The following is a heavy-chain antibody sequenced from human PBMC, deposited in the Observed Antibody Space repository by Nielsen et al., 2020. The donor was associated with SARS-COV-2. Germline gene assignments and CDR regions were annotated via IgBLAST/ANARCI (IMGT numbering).Heavy chain of an antibody. Sequence: SETLSLTCAVYGGSFSGYYWSWIRQPPGKGLEWIGEINHSGSTNYNPSLKSRVTISVDTSKNQFSLKLSSVTAADTAVYYCRQQLARRRGYYYYYGMDVWGKGPRSPSPQ. V-gene: IGHV4-34*01. J-gene: IGHJ6*01. CDR3: RQQLARRRGYYYYYGMDV. CDR2: INHSGST. D-gene: IGHD6-13*01. CDR1: GGSFSGYY.